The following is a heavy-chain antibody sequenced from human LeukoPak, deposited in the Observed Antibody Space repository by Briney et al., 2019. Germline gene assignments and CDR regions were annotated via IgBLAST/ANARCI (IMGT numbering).Heavy chain of an antibody. V-gene: IGHV4-39*07. CDR3: ARSTCLWYFDL. D-gene: IGHD2-2*01. CDR1: GGSISSSSYY. CDR2: IYYSGST. J-gene: IGHJ2*01. Sequence: SETLSLTCTVSGGSISSSSYYWGWIRQPPGKGLEWIGSIYYSGSTYYNPSLKSRVTISVDTSKNQFSLELSSVTAADTAVYYCARSTCLWYFDLWGRGTLVTVSS.